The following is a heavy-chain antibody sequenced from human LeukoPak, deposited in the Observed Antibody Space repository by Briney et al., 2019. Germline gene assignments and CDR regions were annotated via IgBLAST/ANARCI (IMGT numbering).Heavy chain of an antibody. CDR1: GGSISSSSYY. CDR3: ARDDTAMADPFDY. J-gene: IGHJ4*02. Sequence: SETLSLTCTVSGGSISSSSYYWGWIRQPPGKGLEWIGSIYYSGSTYYNPSLKSRVTISVDTSKNQFSLKLSSVTAADTAVYYCARDDTAMADPFDYWGQGTLVTVSP. D-gene: IGHD5-18*01. CDR2: IYYSGST. V-gene: IGHV4-39*07.